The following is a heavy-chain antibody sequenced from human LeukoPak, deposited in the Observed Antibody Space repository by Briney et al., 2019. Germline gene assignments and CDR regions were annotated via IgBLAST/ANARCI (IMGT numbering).Heavy chain of an antibody. J-gene: IGHJ4*02. D-gene: IGHD2-15*01. CDR1: GGSISSYS. CDR3: ARGGHPKEPGSCDY. V-gene: IGHV4-59*01. Sequence: PSETLSLTCTVSGGSISSYSWSWIRQPPGKGLEWIGYIYYSGSTNYNPSLKSRVTMSVDTSKNQFSVKLTSVTAADTAVYYCARGGHPKEPGSCDYWGQGTLVTVSS. CDR2: IYYSGST.